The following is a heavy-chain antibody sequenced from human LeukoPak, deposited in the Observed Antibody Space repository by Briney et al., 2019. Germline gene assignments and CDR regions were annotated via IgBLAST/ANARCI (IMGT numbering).Heavy chain of an antibody. V-gene: IGHV1-69*05. Sequence: SVKVSCKASGGTFSSYAISWVRQAPGQGLEWMGGIIPIFGTANYAQKFQGRVTITTDESTSTAYMELSSLRSEGTAVYYCARERGSSGWFDPWGQGTLVTVSS. CDR1: GGTFSSYA. CDR2: IIPIFGTA. CDR3: ARERGSSGWFDP. D-gene: IGHD1-26*01. J-gene: IGHJ5*02.